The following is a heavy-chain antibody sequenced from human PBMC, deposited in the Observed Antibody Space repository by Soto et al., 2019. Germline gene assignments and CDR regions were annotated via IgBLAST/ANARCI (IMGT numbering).Heavy chain of an antibody. CDR1: GYTFTSYY. J-gene: IGHJ4*02. CDR2: INPSGGST. V-gene: IGHV1-46*03. Sequence: GASVKVSCKASGYTFTSYYMHWVRQAPGQGLEWMGIINPSGGSTSYAQKFQGRVTMTRDTSTSTVYMELSSLRSEDTAVYYCARGTRGGFGELLSIKLGKFDYWGQGTLVTVSS. CDR3: ARGTRGGFGELLSIKLGKFDY. D-gene: IGHD3-10*01.